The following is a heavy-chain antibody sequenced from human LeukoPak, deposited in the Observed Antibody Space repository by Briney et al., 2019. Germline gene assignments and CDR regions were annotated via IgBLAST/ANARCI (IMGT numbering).Heavy chain of an antibody. Sequence: SETLSPTCAVYGGSFSGYYWSWIRQPPGKGLEWIGEINHSGSTNYNPSLKSRVTISVDTSKNQFSLKLSSVTAADTAVYYCASFAAAAGKFGYWGQGTLVTVSS. CDR1: GGSFSGYY. D-gene: IGHD6-13*01. CDR3: ASFAAAAGKFGY. CDR2: INHSGST. J-gene: IGHJ4*02. V-gene: IGHV4-34*01.